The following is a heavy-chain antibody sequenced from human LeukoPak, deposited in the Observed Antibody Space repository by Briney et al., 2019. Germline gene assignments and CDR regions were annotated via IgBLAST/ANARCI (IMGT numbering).Heavy chain of an antibody. CDR3: AREGSYLNTGGSYYLHWFDP. Sequence: GGSLRLSCVASGFTFSDYYMIWVRRAPGKGLEWISYISASGGTIYFADSVKGRFTVSRDNAKNTLYLQMNSLRAEDTAIYYCAREGSYLNTGGSYYLHWFDPWGQGTLVTVSS. J-gene: IGHJ5*02. CDR2: ISASGGTI. D-gene: IGHD2-8*02. V-gene: IGHV3-11*04. CDR1: GFTFSDYY.